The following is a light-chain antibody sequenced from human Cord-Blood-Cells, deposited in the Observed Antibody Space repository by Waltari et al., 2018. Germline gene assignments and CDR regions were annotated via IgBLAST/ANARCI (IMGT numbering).Light chain of an antibody. Sequence: DIQMTQSPSTLSASVGDRVTITCRASQSISSWLAWYQQKPGKAPKLLIYKASSLESGDPSRFSGSGYGTEFTLTISSLQPDDFATYYCQQYNSYWTFGQGTKVEIK. J-gene: IGKJ1*01. CDR3: QQYNSYWT. V-gene: IGKV1-5*03. CDR1: QSISSW. CDR2: KAS.